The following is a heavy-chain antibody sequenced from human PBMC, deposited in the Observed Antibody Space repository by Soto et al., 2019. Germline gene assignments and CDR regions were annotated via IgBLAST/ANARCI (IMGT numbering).Heavy chain of an antibody. CDR1: GFTFSSYW. J-gene: IGHJ4*02. V-gene: IGHV3-7*01. CDR3: AREQWLVPFDY. Sequence: GGSLRLSCAASGFTFSSYWVSWVRQAPGKGLEWVANIKQDGSEKYYVDSVKGRFTISRDNAKNSLYLQMNSLRAEDTAVYYCAREQWLVPFDYWGQGTLVTVSS. CDR2: IKQDGSEK. D-gene: IGHD6-19*01.